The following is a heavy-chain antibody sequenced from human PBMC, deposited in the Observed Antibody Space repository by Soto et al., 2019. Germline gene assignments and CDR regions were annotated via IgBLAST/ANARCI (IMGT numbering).Heavy chain of an antibody. V-gene: IGHV1-69*13. CDR1: GGTFSSYA. D-gene: IGHD6-19*01. J-gene: IGHJ3*02. Sequence: LVKVSCKASGGTFSSYAISLVRQAPGQGLEWMGGVIPIFGTANYAQKFQGRVTITADESTSTAYMELSSLRSEDTAVYYCAREAMTSGYSSYDAFDIWGQGTMVTVSS. CDR3: AREAMTSGYSSYDAFDI. CDR2: VIPIFGTA.